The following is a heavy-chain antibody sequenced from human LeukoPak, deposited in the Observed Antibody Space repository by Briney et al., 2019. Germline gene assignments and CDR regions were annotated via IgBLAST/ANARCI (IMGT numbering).Heavy chain of an antibody. J-gene: IGHJ5*02. Sequence: ASVKVSCKASGYTFTSYDINWVRQATGQGLEWMGWMNPNSGNTGYAQKFQGRVTMTRNTSISTAYMELSSLRSEDTAVYYCARARVPAAIKRLGHKYNWFDPWGPGTLVTVSS. CDR3: ARARVPAAIKRLGHKYNWFDP. CDR2: MNPNSGNT. V-gene: IGHV1-8*01. D-gene: IGHD2-2*01. CDR1: GYTFTSYD.